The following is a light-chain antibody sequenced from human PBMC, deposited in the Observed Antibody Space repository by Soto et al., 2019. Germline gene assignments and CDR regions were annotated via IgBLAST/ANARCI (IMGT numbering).Light chain of an antibody. J-gene: IGLJ1*01. CDR1: SSDVGGYKY. V-gene: IGLV2-14*01. CDR3: TSYTSISTFV. Sequence: QAVLTQPASVSGSPGQSITISCTGTSSDVGGYKYVSWYQQHPGKAPKLMIYEVTNRPSGVSNRFSGSKSGNTASLTISGLQAEDEADYYCTSYTSISTFVFGTGTQLTVL. CDR2: EVT.